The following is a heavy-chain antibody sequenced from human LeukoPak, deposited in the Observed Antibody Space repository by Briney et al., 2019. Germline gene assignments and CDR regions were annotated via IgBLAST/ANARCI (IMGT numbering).Heavy chain of an antibody. J-gene: IGHJ4*02. Sequence: PSETLSLTCTVSGGSIGGNSYWSWIRQPPGKGPEWIGHISNSGSTYYSPSLSSRVTISLDTSKNQFSLKLRSVTAADRAVYYCARGGASSIPLDYWGRGTLVTVSS. D-gene: IGHD1-26*01. CDR3: ARGGASSIPLDY. CDR2: ISNSGST. V-gene: IGHV4-61*01. CDR1: GGSIGGNSY.